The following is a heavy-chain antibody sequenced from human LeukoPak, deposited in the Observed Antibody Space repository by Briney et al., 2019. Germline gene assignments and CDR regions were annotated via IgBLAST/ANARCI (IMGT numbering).Heavy chain of an antibody. V-gene: IGHV3-53*01. CDR2: IYSGGST. Sequence: GGSLRLSCAASGFTVSSNYMSWVRQAPGKGLEWVSVIYSGGSTYYADSVKGRFTISRDNSKNTLYLQMNSLRAEDTAVYYCASSSRHYYDSSGTFDYWGQGTLVTVSS. J-gene: IGHJ4*02. CDR1: GFTVSSNY. D-gene: IGHD3-22*01. CDR3: ASSSRHYYDSSGTFDY.